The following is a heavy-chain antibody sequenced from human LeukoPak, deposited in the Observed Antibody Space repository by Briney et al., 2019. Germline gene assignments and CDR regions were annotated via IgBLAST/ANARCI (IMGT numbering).Heavy chain of an antibody. CDR2: ISGGKT. CDR3: AKDLGVTTVTRLLFDY. CDR1: TFTVRSNE. D-gene: IGHD4-17*01. V-gene: IGHV3-38-3*01. J-gene: IGHJ4*02. Sequence: GGSLRLSCAASTFTVRSNEMTWVRQAPGKGLEWVSSISGGKTYYAAPRKGRFTISRDSSKNTLHLQVNSLRAEDTAVYYCAKDLGVTTVTRLLFDYWGQGTLVTVSS.